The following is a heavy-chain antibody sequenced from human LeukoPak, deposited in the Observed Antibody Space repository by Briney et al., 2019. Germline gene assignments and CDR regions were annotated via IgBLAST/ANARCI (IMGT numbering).Heavy chain of an antibody. CDR1: GFTFSNYA. V-gene: IGHV3-23*01. CDR2: ITSSGRST. J-gene: IGHJ4*02. D-gene: IGHD6-19*01. Sequence: GGSLRLSCAASGFTFSNYAMSWVRQAPGKGLEWVSAITSSGRSTDYANSVKGRFTISRDNSKNTLNLQMNSLRAEDTAVYYCAKYQLNTGWSRGPDYWGQGTLVTVSS. CDR3: AKYQLNTGWSRGPDY.